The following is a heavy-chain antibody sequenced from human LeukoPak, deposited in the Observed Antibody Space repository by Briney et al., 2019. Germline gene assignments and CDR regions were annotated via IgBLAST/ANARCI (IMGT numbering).Heavy chain of an antibody. Sequence: PGGSLRLSCAASGFTFSDYYMSWIRQAPGKGLEWVSYISSSGSTIYYADSVKGRFTISRDNAKNSLYLQMNSLRAEDTAVYYCASVDSGSYGGREFDAFDIWGQGTMVTVSS. CDR1: GFTFSDYY. CDR2: ISSSGSTI. CDR3: ASVDSGSYGGREFDAFDI. V-gene: IGHV3-11*04. J-gene: IGHJ3*02. D-gene: IGHD1-26*01.